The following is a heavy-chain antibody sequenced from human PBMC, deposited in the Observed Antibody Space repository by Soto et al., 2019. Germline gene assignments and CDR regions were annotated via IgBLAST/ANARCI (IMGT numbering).Heavy chain of an antibody. V-gene: IGHV4-34*01. Sequence: SETLSLTCAVHGGSFSGYYWSWIRQPPGKGLEWIGEINHSGSTNYNPSLKSRVTISVDTSKNQFSLKLSSVTAADTAVYYCARGWRGYILTGLLATRGMDVLGQGTTVT. D-gene: IGHD3-9*01. J-gene: IGHJ6*02. CDR3: ARGWRGYILTGLLATRGMDV. CDR1: GGSFSGYY. CDR2: INHSGST.